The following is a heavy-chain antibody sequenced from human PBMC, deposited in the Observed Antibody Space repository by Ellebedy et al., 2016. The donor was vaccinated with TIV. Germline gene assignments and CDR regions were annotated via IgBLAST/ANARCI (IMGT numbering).Heavy chain of an antibody. CDR3: TTAHFHPNIEC. J-gene: IGHJ4*02. CDR1: GLTFKSAW. D-gene: IGHD2/OR15-2a*01. CDR2: LTSVVDGVTA. Sequence: PGGSLRLSCAASGLTFKSAWVNWVRQAPGKGLEWVGHLTSVVDGVTANYAAPVKGRFTISTDDLNTKLYLQMNSLKIEDTAVYYCTTAHFHPNIECWGQGILVAVSS. V-gene: IGHV3-15*01.